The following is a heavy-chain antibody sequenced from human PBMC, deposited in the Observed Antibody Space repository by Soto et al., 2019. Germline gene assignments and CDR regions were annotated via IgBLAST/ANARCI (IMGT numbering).Heavy chain of an antibody. CDR1: GYTFTGYY. CDR3: ARAHRITYGVLAY. D-gene: IGHD1-20*01. Sequence: GASVKVSCKASGYTFTGYYMHWVRQAPGQGLEWMGWINPNSGGTNYAQKFQGWVTMTRDTSISTAYMELSRLRSDDTAVYYCARAHRITYGVLAYWGQGTLVTVSS. CDR2: INPNSGGT. V-gene: IGHV1-2*04. J-gene: IGHJ4*02.